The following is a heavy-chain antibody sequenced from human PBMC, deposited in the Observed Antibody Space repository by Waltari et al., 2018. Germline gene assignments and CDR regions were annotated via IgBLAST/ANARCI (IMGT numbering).Heavy chain of an antibody. CDR1: GFTFSSYG. Sequence: QVQLVESGGGVVQPGRSLRLSCAASGFTFSSYGMHWVRQAPGKGLEWVAVIWYDGSNKYYADSVKGRFTISRDNSKNTLYLQMNSLRAEDTAVYYCARDPEIGWLLGYYFDYWGQGTLVTVSS. D-gene: IGHD2-21*02. CDR2: IWYDGSNK. CDR3: ARDPEIGWLLGYYFDY. J-gene: IGHJ4*02. V-gene: IGHV3-33*01.